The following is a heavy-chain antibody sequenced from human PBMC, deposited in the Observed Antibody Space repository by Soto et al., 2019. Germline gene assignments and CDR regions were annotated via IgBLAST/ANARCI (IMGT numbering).Heavy chain of an antibody. V-gene: IGHV1-18*01. Sequence: QVQLVQSGAEVKKPGASVKVSCKASGYTFTSYGISWVRQAPGQGLEWLGWISAYNGNTNYARNLQGRVTVTADTSTTTAYMELRSLGSDDTAVYYCARDRGIVIVGGTIPDYWGQGTLVTVSS. CDR3: ARDRGIVIVGGTIPDY. J-gene: IGHJ4*02. CDR1: GYTFTSYG. CDR2: ISAYNGNT. D-gene: IGHD1-26*01.